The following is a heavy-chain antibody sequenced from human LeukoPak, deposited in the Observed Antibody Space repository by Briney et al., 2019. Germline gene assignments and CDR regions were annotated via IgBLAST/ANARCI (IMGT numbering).Heavy chain of an antibody. CDR3: ARGEGNSGGWFGELLWDNWFDP. D-gene: IGHD3-10*01. CDR1: GFTFSSYW. J-gene: IGHJ5*02. V-gene: IGHV3-7*01. CDR2: IKQDGSEK. Sequence: GGSLRLSCAASGFTFSSYWMSWVRQAPGKGLEWVANIKQDGSEKYYVDSVKGRFTISRDNAKNSLYLQMNSLRAEDTAVYYCARGEGNSGGWFGELLWDNWFDPWGQGTLVTVSS.